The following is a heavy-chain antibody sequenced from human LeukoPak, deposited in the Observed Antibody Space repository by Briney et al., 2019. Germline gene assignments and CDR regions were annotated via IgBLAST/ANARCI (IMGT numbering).Heavy chain of an antibody. D-gene: IGHD3/OR15-3a*01. CDR3: AKGTGINHYHWIDP. CDR1: KVTLSDYA. Sequence: GGSLRLSCAASKVTLSDYAMNWVRHAPGKGLEWVSVISGSGGNTYYADSVKGRFTISRDNSKNTLYLQMNSLRAEDTALYYCAKGTGINHYHWIDPWGQGTQVTVSS. CDR2: ISGSGGNT. J-gene: IGHJ5*02. V-gene: IGHV3-23*01.